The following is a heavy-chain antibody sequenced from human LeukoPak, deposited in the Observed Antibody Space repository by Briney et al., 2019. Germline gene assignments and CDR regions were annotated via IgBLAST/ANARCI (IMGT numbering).Heavy chain of an antibody. CDR3: ARVPRQAKFYYYYMDA. J-gene: IGHJ6*03. CDR1: GFTFSSYS. Sequence: SGGSLRLSCAASGFTFSSYSMNWVRQAPGKGLEWVSSISSSSSYIYYADSVKGRFTISRDNAKNSLYLQMNSLRAEDTAVYYCARVPRQAKFYYYYMDAWGKGTTVTVSS. V-gene: IGHV3-21*01. CDR2: ISSSSSYI.